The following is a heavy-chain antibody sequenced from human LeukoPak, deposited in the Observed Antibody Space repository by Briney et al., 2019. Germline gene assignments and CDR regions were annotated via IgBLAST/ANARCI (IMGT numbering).Heavy chain of an antibody. Sequence: SETLSLTCTVPGGSISNYYWSWIRQPPGKGLEWIAYIFDSGDTRYNPSLKSRVTISVDTSKNQFSLKLNSVTAADTAVYYCARHPLRGGFDYWGQGTLVTVSS. V-gene: IGHV4-59*08. CDR2: IFDSGDT. J-gene: IGHJ4*02. CDR3: ARHPLRGGFDY. CDR1: GGSISNYY.